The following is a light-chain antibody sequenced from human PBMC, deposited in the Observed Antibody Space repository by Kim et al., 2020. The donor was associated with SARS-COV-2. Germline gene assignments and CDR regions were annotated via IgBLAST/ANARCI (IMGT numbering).Light chain of an antibody. CDR3: QHYNTPPYS. CDR1: QDISVW. CDR2: KAT. J-gene: IGKJ2*03. Sequence: DIHMTQSPSTLSASVGDIVTITCRASQDISVWLAWYQQRSGNAPELLIYKATILHRGVPSRFSARGSGTEFTLTISSLQPDDSATYCCQHYNTPPYSFGQGTRLEI. V-gene: IGKV1-5*03.